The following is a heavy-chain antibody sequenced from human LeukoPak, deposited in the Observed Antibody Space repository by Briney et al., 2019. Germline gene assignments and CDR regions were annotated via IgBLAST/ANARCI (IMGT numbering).Heavy chain of an antibody. CDR2: INPNSGGT. D-gene: IGHD3-10*01. J-gene: IGHJ6*03. Sequence: ASVKVSCKASGYTFTGYYMHWVRQAPGQGLEWMGWINPNSGGTNCAQKFQGRVTMTRDTSISTAYMELSRLRSDDTAVYYCARGLYYYGSGRRNYYYYMDVWGKGTTVTISS. V-gene: IGHV1-2*02. CDR1: GYTFTGYY. CDR3: ARGLYYYGSGRRNYYYYMDV.